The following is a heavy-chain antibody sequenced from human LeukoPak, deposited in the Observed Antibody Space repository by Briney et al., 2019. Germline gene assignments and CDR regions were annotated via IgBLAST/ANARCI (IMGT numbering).Heavy chain of an antibody. V-gene: IGHV1-8*01. D-gene: IGHD1-26*01. CDR2: MNPNSGNT. CDR1: GYTFTSYD. CDR3: ARVVGATRTRKYYFDY. Sequence: ASVKVSCKASGYTFTSYDINWVRQATGQGLEWMGWMNPNSGNTGYAQKFQSRVTMTRNTSISTAYMELSSLRSEDAAVYYCARVVGATRTRKYYFDYWGQGTLVTVSS. J-gene: IGHJ4*02.